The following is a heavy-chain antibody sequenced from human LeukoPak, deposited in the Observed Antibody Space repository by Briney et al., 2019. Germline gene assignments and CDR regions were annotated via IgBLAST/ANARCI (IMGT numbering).Heavy chain of an antibody. Sequence: TSETLSLTCTVSGGSISSYYWSWIRQPPGKGLEWIGYIYCSGSTNYNPSLKSRVTISVDTSKNQFSPKLSSVTAADTAVYYCARADSYGLYGMDVWGQGTTVTVSS. CDR1: GGSISSYY. V-gene: IGHV4-59*01. CDR3: ARADSYGLYGMDV. D-gene: IGHD5-18*01. CDR2: IYCSGST. J-gene: IGHJ6*02.